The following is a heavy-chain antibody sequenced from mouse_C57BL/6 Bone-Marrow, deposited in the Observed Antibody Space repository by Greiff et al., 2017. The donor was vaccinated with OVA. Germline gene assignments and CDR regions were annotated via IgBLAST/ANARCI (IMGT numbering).Heavy chain of an antibody. CDR2: IYPRSGNT. CDR1: GYTFTSYG. CDR3: ARWFTTVVADYCDY. D-gene: IGHD1-1*01. Sequence: VKLVESGAELARPGASVKLSCKASGYTFTSYGISWVKQRTGQGLEWIGEIYPRSGNTYYNEKFKGKATLTADKSSSTAYMELRSLTSEDSAVYFCARWFTTVVADYCDYWGQGTTLTVSS. V-gene: IGHV1-81*01. J-gene: IGHJ2*01.